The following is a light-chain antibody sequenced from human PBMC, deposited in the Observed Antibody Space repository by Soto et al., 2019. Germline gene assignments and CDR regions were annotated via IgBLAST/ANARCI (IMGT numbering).Light chain of an antibody. Sequence: EIVLTQSPGTLSLSPGERATLSYRASQSVSSNYLAWYRRKPGQAPRLLIYGASSRATGIPDGFSGSGSGTDFTLTITRLEPEDFAVYYCQQYGSSPPTFGPGTRVEIK. V-gene: IGKV3-20*01. CDR2: GAS. J-gene: IGKJ1*01. CDR1: QSVSSNY. CDR3: QQYGSSPPT.